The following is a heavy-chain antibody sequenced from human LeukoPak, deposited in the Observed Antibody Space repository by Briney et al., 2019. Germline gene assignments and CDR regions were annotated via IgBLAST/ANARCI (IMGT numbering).Heavy chain of an antibody. CDR1: GGSINNYY. CDR3: AREGLTGTKRRGYYFDY. D-gene: IGHD1-1*01. CDR2: IYYSGST. J-gene: IGHJ4*02. Sequence: KPSETLSLTCTVSGGSINNYYWNWIRQPPGKGLEWVGYIYYSGSTNYNPSLKSRVTISVDTSKNQFSLKLSSVTAADTAVYYCAREGLTGTKRRGYYFDYWGQGTLVTVSS. V-gene: IGHV4-59*12.